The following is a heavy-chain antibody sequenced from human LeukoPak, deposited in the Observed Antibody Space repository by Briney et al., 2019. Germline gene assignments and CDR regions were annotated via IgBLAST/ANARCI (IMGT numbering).Heavy chain of an antibody. Sequence: PGGSLRLACAASGFTFSSYAINWVRQAPGQGLQWISTISGGGYSTYYAESVKGRFTISKDNSKNTVFLHMNSLSAEDTAVYYCAKAPYSSSWNLYFDDWGQGTLVTVSS. V-gene: IGHV3-23*01. CDR3: AKAPYSSSWNLYFDD. D-gene: IGHD6-13*01. CDR2: ISGGGYST. J-gene: IGHJ4*02. CDR1: GFTFSSYA.